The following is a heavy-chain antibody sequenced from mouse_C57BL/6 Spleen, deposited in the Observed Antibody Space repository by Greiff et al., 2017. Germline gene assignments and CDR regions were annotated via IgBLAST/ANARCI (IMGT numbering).Heavy chain of an antibody. CDR1: GFTFSSYA. CDR3: VRVVGYYAVDY. V-gene: IGHV5-4*01. Sequence: EVQGVESGGGLVKPGGSLKLSCAASGFTFSSYAMSWVRQTPEKRLEWVAPISDGGSYTYYPDNVKGRFTISRNNAKNNLYLQISHLKYEDTAIYSVVRVVGYYAVDYCGQGTSVIVSS. D-gene: IGHD2-2*01. CDR2: ISDGGSYT. J-gene: IGHJ4*01.